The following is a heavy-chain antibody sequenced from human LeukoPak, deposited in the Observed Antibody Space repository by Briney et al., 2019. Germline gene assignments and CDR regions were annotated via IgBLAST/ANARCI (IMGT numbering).Heavy chain of an antibody. CDR2: ISYDGSNK. J-gene: IGHJ6*02. Sequence: GGSLRLSCAASGFTFSSYAMHWVRQAPGKGLEWVAVISYDGSNKYYADSVKGRFTISRDNSKNTLYLQMNSLRAEDTAVYYCARDIYSSGWTNFNYYYYYGMDVWGQGTTVTVSS. D-gene: IGHD6-19*01. CDR1: GFTFSSYA. CDR3: ARDIYSSGWTNFNYYYYYGMDV. V-gene: IGHV3-30-3*01.